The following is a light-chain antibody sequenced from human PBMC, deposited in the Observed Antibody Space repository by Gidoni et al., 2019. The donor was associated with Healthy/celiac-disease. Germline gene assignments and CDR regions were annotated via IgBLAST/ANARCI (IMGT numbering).Light chain of an antibody. V-gene: IGKV4-1*01. CDR1: QSVLSSSNNKNS. CDR3: QQYYSTPIT. J-gene: IGKJ5*01. Sequence: DIVMTQSPDSLAVSLGERATLNCKSSQSVLSSSNNKNSLAWYQKKPGQPPKLLIYWASTRESGVPDRFSGSGSGTDFTLTISSLQAEDVEVYYCQQYYSTPITFGQGTRLEIK. CDR2: WAS.